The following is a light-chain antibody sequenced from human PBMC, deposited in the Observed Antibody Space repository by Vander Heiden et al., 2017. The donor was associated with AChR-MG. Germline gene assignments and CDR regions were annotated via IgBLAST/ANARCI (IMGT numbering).Light chain of an antibody. CDR3: QQSFSTPPYT. CDR1: QRINTF. V-gene: IGKV1-39*01. Sequence: DIQMTQSPSSLSASVGDRVSITCRASQRINTFLNWYQQKPGKAPKLLIYAVSNLQSGVPSRFSGSGSGTDFTLTISSLQPEDFATYYCQQSFSTPPYTFGQGTKLEIK. J-gene: IGKJ2*01. CDR2: AVS.